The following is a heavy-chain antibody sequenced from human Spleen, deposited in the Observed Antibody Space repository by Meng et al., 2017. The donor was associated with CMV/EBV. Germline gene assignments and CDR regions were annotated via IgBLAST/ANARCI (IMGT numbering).Heavy chain of an antibody. CDR2: IRYDGSNK. Sequence: GESLKISCAASGFTFSSYGMHWVRQAPGKGLEWVAFIRYDGSNKYYADSVKGRFTISRDNSKNTLYLQMSSLRSEDTAVYYCARDNYASGSQLALYYYGMDVWGQGTTVTVSS. CDR3: ARDNYASGSQLALYYYGMDV. CDR1: GFTFSSYG. D-gene: IGHD3-10*01. J-gene: IGHJ6*02. V-gene: IGHV3-30*02.